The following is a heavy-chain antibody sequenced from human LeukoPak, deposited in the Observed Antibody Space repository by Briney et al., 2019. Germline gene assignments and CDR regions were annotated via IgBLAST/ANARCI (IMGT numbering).Heavy chain of an antibody. Sequence: GGSLRLSCAASGFTFSRDWMHLVRHAPGKGLGWVSRISDDGSITTYADSVQGRFTISRDKAKRTVFLKMNSLRVEYPAVYFCVSRYYEYNVYDRHFAFWRQGLLVTVSS. CDR3: VSRYYEYNVYDRHFAF. J-gene: IGHJ4*02. D-gene: IGHD5/OR15-5a*01. CDR2: ISDDGSIT. CDR1: GFTFSRDW. V-gene: IGHV3-74*03.